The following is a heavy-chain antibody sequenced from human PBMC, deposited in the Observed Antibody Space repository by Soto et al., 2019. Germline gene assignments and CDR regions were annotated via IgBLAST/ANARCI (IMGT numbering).Heavy chain of an antibody. CDR3: ARVIPGVEAWFDP. J-gene: IGHJ5*02. Sequence: VTVCCKASGYTFTSYGISWVRQAPGQGLEWMGWTSAYNGNTNYAQKLQGRVTMTTGTSTSTAYMDLRSLTSDDTAVYYCARVIPGVEAWFDPWGQGTLVTVSS. V-gene: IGHV1-18*04. CDR2: TSAYNGNT. D-gene: IGHD2-2*01. CDR1: GYTFTSYG.